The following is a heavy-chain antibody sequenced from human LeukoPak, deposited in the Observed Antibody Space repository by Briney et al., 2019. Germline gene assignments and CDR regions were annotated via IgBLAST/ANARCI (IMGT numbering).Heavy chain of an antibody. CDR1: GFSFSAYW. V-gene: IGHV3-7*01. D-gene: IGHD3-10*01. Sequence: PGGSLRLSGAASGFSFSAYWMTWVRQAPGAGLEFVANINPVGTATYYADPVKGRFTISRDNAKNLVYLQMNSLRGEDTAVYHCGRFGYVEGVDLWGQGTLVTVSS. CDR2: INPVGTAT. CDR3: GRFGYVEGVDL. J-gene: IGHJ4*02.